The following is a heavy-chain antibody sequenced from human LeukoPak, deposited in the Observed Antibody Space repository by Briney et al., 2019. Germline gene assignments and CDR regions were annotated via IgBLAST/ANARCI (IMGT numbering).Heavy chain of an antibody. CDR3: ARGPIASYNRHGMDV. CDR1: GYTFTSYA. Sequence: PGGSLRLSCAASGYTFTSYAMHWVRQAPGQRLEWMGWFNAGNGNTKYSQKFQGRVTITRDTSASTAYMELSSLRSEDTAVYYCARGPIASYNRHGMDVWGQGTTVTVSS. J-gene: IGHJ6*02. CDR2: FNAGNGNT. V-gene: IGHV1-3*01. D-gene: IGHD1-1*01.